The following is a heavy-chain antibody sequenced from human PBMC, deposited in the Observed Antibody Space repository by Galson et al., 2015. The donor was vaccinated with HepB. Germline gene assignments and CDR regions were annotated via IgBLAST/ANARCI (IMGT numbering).Heavy chain of an antibody. J-gene: IGHJ5*02. Sequence: QSGAEVKKPGESLKISCKGSGYTFTNYWIGWVRQMPGKGLEWMGIIYPGDSNTRYSPFFQGQVTISADRSISTAYLQWSSLEASDTAMYYCARKGSNWFDPWGQGTLVTVSS. CDR2: IYPGDSNT. CDR1: GYTFTNYW. V-gene: IGHV5-51*03. D-gene: IGHD3-10*01. CDR3: ARKGSNWFDP.